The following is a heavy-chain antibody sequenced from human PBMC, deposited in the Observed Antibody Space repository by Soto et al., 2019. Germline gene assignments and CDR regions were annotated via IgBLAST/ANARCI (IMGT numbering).Heavy chain of an antibody. Sequence: PGESLKISCKGSGYSFTSYWIGWVRQMPGKGLEWMGIIYPGDSDTRYSPSFQGQVTISADKSISTAYLQWSSLKASDTAMYYCARTYYYDSSGYYVLDYWGQGTLVTVSS. CDR2: IYPGDSDT. CDR1: GYSFTSYW. J-gene: IGHJ4*02. D-gene: IGHD3-22*01. CDR3: ARTYYYDSSGYYVLDY. V-gene: IGHV5-51*01.